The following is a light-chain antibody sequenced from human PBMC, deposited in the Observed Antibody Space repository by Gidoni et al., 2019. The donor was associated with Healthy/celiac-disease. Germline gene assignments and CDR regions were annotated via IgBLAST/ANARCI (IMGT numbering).Light chain of an antibody. V-gene: IGLV3-9*01. J-gene: IGLJ2*01. Sequence: SYALTQPLSVSVALGQTARITCGGNNIGSKNVHWYQQKPGQAPVLVIYRDSNRPSGIPERFSGSNSGNTATLTISRAQAGDEADYYCQVWDSSTAYVVFGGGTKLTVL. CDR3: QVWDSSTAYVV. CDR2: RDS. CDR1: NIGSKN.